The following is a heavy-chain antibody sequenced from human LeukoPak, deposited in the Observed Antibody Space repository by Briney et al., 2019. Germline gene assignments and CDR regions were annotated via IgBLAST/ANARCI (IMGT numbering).Heavy chain of an antibody. CDR1: GFTFSSYS. V-gene: IGHV3-21*01. CDR2: ISSSSSYI. CDR3: ARDLGARGYYGL. Sequence: GGSLRLSRAASGFTFSSYSMNWVRQAPGKGLEWVSSISSSSSYIYYADSVKGRFTISRDNAKNSLYLQMNSLRAEDTAVYYCARDLGARGYYGLWGQGTLVTVSS. J-gene: IGHJ4*02. D-gene: IGHD3-22*01.